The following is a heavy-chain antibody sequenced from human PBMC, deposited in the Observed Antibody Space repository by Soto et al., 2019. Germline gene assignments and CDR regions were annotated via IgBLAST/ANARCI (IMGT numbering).Heavy chain of an antibody. D-gene: IGHD2-15*01. CDR2: LSYDGSNK. CDR1: GFTFSSYG. V-gene: IGHV3-30*18. CDR3: AKVEGYCSGGSCYGPY. J-gene: IGHJ4*02. Sequence: GGSLRLSCAASGFTFSSYGMHWVRQAPGKGLEWVAVLSYDGSNKYYADSVKGRFTISRDNSKNTLYLQMNSLRAEDTAVYYCAKVEGYCSGGSCYGPYWGQGTLVTVSS.